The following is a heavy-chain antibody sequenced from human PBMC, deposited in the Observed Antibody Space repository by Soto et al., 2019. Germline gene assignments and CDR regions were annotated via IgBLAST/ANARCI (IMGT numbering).Heavy chain of an antibody. J-gene: IGHJ4*02. D-gene: IGHD2-21*02. CDR1: GGTFSSYA. V-gene: IGHV1-69*01. CDR2: IIPIFGTA. Sequence: QVQLVQSGAEVKKPGSSVKVSCKASGGTFSSYAISWVRQAPGQGLEWMGGIIPIFGTANYAQKFQGRVTITADESTSTAYLELSSLRSEDTAVYYCARSTYCGGDCYSVDYWGQGTLVTVSS. CDR3: ARSTYCGGDCYSVDY.